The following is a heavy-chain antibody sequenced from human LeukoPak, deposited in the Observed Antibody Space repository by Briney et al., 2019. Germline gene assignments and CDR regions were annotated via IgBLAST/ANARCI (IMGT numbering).Heavy chain of an antibody. Sequence: GGSLRLSCAASGFTFSSYWMNWARQAPGKGLEWVASINHNGNVNYYVDSVKGRFTISRDNAKNSLYLQMNSLRDEDTAVYYCAREEILSPWGQGTLVTVSS. CDR1: GFTFSSYW. D-gene: IGHD5-24*01. J-gene: IGHJ5*02. CDR3: AREEILSP. CDR2: INHNGNVN. V-gene: IGHV3-7*01.